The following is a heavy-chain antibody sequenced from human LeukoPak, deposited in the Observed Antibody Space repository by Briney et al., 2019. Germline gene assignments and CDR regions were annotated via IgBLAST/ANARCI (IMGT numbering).Heavy chain of an antibody. J-gene: IGHJ5*02. Sequence: PGGSLRLSCAASGFTFDDYAMHWVRQAPGKGLEWVSGISWNSGSIGYADSVKGRFTISRDNAKNSLYPQMNSLRAEDTALYYCAKDAPNWFDPWGQGTLVTVSS. CDR3: AKDAPNWFDP. V-gene: IGHV3-9*01. CDR1: GFTFDDYA. CDR2: ISWNSGSI.